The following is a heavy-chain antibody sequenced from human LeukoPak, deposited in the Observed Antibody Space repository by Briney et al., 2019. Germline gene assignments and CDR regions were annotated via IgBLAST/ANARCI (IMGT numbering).Heavy chain of an antibody. J-gene: IGHJ4*02. CDR2: IGFAGDT. CDR1: GFTFRNYD. D-gene: IGHD1-26*01. Sequence: GGSLRLSCAASGFTFRNYDMHWVRQTIGKGLEWVSIIGFAGDTYYPGSVRGRFTISRENAKNSLYLQMNSLRVEDTALYFCARGADAAYDYWGQGTLVTVSS. CDR3: ARGADAAYDY. V-gene: IGHV3-13*04.